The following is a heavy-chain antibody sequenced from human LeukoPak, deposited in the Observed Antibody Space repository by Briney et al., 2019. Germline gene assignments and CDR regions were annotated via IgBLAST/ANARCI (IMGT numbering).Heavy chain of an antibody. V-gene: IGHV3-21*04. J-gene: IGHJ4*02. CDR2: ISSSSSYI. CDR1: GFTFSSYS. CDR3: ARFLTGYYTGYYFDY. D-gene: IGHD3-9*01. Sequence: GGSLRLSCAASGFTFSSYSMNWVRQAPGKGLEWVSSISSSSSYIYYADSVKGRFTISRDNAKNSLYLQMNSLRAEDTAVYYCARFLTGYYTGYYFDYWGQGTLVTVSS.